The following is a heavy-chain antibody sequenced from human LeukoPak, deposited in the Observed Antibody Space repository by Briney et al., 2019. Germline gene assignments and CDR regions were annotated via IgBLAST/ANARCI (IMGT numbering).Heavy chain of an antibody. D-gene: IGHD5-24*01. J-gene: IGHJ4*02. CDR1: EFTLSDYY. V-gene: IGHV3-11*01. CDR2: ISSRGSDI. Sequence: GGSLRLSCAASEFTLSDYYMSWIRQAPGRGLEWVPHISSRGSDIDYADSVKGRFTISRDSAKNSLYLQMDSLRVEDTAMYYCARVGRLMAFDFWGQGILVTVSS. CDR3: ARVGRLMAFDF.